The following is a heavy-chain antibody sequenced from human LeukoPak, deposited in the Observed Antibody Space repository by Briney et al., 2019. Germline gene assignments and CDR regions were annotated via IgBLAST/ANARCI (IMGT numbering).Heavy chain of an antibody. CDR3: ASALKHNWNYGGYYFDY. J-gene: IGHJ4*02. V-gene: IGHV4-39*01. D-gene: IGHD1-7*01. CDR1: GGSISSSSYY. Sequence: SETLSLTCTVSGGSISSSSYYWGWIRQPPGKGLEWIGSIYYSGSTYYNPSLKSRVTISVDTSKNQFSLKLSSVTAADTAVYYCASALKHNWNYGGYYFDYWGRGTLVTVSS. CDR2: IYYSGST.